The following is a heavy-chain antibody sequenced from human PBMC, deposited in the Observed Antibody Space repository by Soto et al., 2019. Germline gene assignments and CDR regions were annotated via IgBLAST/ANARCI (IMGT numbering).Heavy chain of an antibody. CDR3: ARVGYYGSGSYYNVWWFDP. CDR2: IYHSGST. V-gene: IGHV4-30-2*01. D-gene: IGHD3-10*01. J-gene: IGHJ5*02. Sequence: SETLSLTCAVSGGSISSGGYSWSWIRQPPGKGLEWIGYIYHSGSTYYNPSLKSRVTISVDRSKNQFSLKLSSVTAADTAVYYCARVGYYGSGSYYNVWWFDPWGQGTLVTVSS. CDR1: GGSISSGGYS.